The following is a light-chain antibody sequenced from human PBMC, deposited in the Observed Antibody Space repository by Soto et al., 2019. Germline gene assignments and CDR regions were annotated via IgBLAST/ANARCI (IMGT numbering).Light chain of an antibody. CDR2: GAS. Sequence: EIVLTQSPGSLSLSPGERATLSCRASQSVSSSYLAWYQQKPGQAPRLLMYGASSRATGIPDRFSGSGSGTDFTLTISRLEPEAFAVYYCQQYGSSPPITFGQRTLLEIK. J-gene: IGKJ5*01. CDR1: QSVSSSY. CDR3: QQYGSSPPIT. V-gene: IGKV3-20*01.